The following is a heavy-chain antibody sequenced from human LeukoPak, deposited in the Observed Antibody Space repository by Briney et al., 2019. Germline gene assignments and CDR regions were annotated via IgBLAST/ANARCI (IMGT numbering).Heavy chain of an antibody. V-gene: IGHV4-38-2*01. CDR1: GYSISSDFY. J-gene: IGHJ4*02. CDR2: IYHSGST. Sequence: SETLSLTCAVSGYSISSDFYWGWIRRPPGKGLEWIGSIYHSGSTYYAPSLKSRVAKSLDTSKTQFSLKLNSVTAADTAVYYCARVGSSSSGFGFDYWGQGALVTVSS. CDR3: ARVGSSSSGFGFDY. D-gene: IGHD6-6*01.